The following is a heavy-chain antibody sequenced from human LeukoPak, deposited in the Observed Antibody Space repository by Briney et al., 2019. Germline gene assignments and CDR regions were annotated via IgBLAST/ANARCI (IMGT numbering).Heavy chain of an antibody. V-gene: IGHV3-7*01. Sequence: GGSLRLSCAASGFTFSSYAMSWVRQAPGKGLEWVANIKQGGSEKYYVDSVKGRFTISRDNAKNSLYLQMNSLRAEDTAVYYCARGTYSSSWAFNWFDPWGQGTLVTVSS. CDR1: GFTFSSYA. J-gene: IGHJ5*02. CDR2: IKQGGSEK. CDR3: ARGTYSSSWAFNWFDP. D-gene: IGHD6-13*01.